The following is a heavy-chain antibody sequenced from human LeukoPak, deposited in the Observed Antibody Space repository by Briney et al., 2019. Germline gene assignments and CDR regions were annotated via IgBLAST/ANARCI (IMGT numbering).Heavy chain of an antibody. CDR1: GFTSSSYG. V-gene: IGHV3-30*18. Sequence: HTGGSLRLSCAASGFTSSSYGMHWVRQAPGKGLEWVAVISYDGSNKYYADSVKGRFTISRDNSKNTLYLQMNSLRAEDTAVYYCAKDRLGPFDYWGQGTLVTVSS. CDR2: ISYDGSNK. CDR3: AKDRLGPFDY. D-gene: IGHD3-9*01. J-gene: IGHJ4*02.